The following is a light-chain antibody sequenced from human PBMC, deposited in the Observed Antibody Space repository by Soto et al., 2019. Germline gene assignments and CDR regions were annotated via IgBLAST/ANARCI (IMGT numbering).Light chain of an antibody. CDR2: GNS. CDR3: QSYDRSLSGSWV. J-gene: IGLJ3*02. Sequence: QSVLTQPPSASGTPGQRVTISCSGSSSNIGSHTVNWYQQLPGTAPKLLIYGNSRRPSGVPDRISGSKSGTSASLAITGLQAEDEADYYCQSYDRSLSGSWVFGGGTKLTVL. V-gene: IGLV1-40*01. CDR1: SSNIGSHT.